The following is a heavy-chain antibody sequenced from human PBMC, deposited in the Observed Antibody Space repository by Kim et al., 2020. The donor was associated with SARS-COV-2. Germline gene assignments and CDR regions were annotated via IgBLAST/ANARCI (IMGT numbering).Heavy chain of an antibody. D-gene: IGHD3-3*01. CDR2: ISGSGGST. CDR1: GFTFSSYA. CDR3: ASLSGVFGVVLVGAFDI. J-gene: IGHJ3*02. Sequence: GGSLRLSCAASGFTFSSYAMSWVRQAPGKGLEWVSAISGSGGSTYYADSVKGRFTISRDNSKNTLYLQMNSLRAEDTAVYYCASLSGVFGVVLVGAFDIWGQGTMVTVSS. V-gene: IGHV3-23*01.